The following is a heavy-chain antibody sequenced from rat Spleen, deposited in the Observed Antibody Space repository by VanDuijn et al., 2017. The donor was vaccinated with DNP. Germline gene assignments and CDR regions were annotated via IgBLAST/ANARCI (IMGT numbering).Heavy chain of an antibody. J-gene: IGHJ2*01. CDR1: GFTFSDYN. CDR2: ITYDGSRT. Sequence: EVQLVESGGGLVQSGRSLKVSCAASGFTFSDYNMAWVRQAPKKGLEWVATITYDGSRTYYRDSVKGRFTISREIAKSTLYLQMDRLRSVDTATYYCARHVGRDYFDYWGPGVMVTVSS. CDR3: ARHVGRDYFDY. D-gene: IGHD1-7*01. V-gene: IGHV5S10*01.